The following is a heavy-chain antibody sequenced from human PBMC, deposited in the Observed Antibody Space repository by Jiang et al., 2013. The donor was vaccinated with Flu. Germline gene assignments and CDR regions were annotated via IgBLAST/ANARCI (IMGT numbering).Heavy chain of an antibody. Sequence: GSGLVKPSETLSLTCAVSGYSISSGYYWGWIRQPPGKGLEWIGSIYHSGSTYYNPSLKSRVTISVDTSKNQFSLKLSSVTAADTAVYYCATFWADYYDSSGYAYWGQGTLVTVSS. J-gene: IGHJ4*02. V-gene: IGHV4-38-2*01. CDR2: IYHSGST. CDR1: GYSISSGYY. CDR3: ATFWADYYDSSGYAY. D-gene: IGHD3-22*01.